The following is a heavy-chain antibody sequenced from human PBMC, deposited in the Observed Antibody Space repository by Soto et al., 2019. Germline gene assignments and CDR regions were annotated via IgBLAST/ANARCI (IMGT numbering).Heavy chain of an antibody. CDR3: ARVLGYCSGGTCEGWFGP. J-gene: IGHJ5*02. V-gene: IGHV4-59*12. CDR2: VYYTGST. D-gene: IGHD2-15*01. CDR1: GGSISSYY. Sequence: SETLSLTCTVSGGSISSYYWSWIRQPPGKGLEWIGYVYYTGSTNYNPSLKSRVTILVDTSKKQFSLKLSSVTAADTAVYYCARVLGYCSGGTCEGWFGPWGQGTLVTVSS.